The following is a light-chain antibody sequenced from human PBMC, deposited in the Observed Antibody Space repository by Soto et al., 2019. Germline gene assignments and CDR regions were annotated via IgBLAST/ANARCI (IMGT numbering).Light chain of an antibody. V-gene: IGLV3-21*02. J-gene: IGLJ1*01. CDR3: HVWDSSSEHV. CDR1: NIGSKS. Sequence: SYELTQPPSVSVAPGQTARITCGGNNIGSKSVHWYQQKPGQAPVLVVDDDSDRPSGITERFSGSNSGNTATLTISRVEAGDEADYFCHVWDSSSEHVFGTGTKVTVL. CDR2: DDS.